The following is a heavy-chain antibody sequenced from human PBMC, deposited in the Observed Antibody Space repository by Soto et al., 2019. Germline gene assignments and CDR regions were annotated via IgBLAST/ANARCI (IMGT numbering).Heavy chain of an antibody. Sequence: QVQVVESGGGVVQPGRSLRLSCAASGFTFSSYGMHWVRQAPGKGLEWVAVISYDGSYRYYADSVKGRFTISRDSSQNTLYLEMNSVSAEDRAVYYCARAAESSGWASFDYWGQGTLLTVSS. J-gene: IGHJ4*02. CDR2: ISYDGSYR. CDR3: ARAAESSGWASFDY. V-gene: IGHV3-30-3*01. CDR1: GFTFSSYG. D-gene: IGHD6-19*01.